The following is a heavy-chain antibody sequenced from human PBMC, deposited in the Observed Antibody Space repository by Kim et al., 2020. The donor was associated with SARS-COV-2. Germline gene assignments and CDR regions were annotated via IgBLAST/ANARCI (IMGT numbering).Heavy chain of an antibody. CDR1: GFTFSSYA. CDR3: AKTPYRIAATSLDAFDI. D-gene: IGHD6-13*01. CDR2: ISGSGGST. Sequence: GGSLRLSCAASGFTFSSYAMSWVRQAPGKGLEWVSAISGSGGSTYYADSVKGRFTISRDNSKNTLYLQMNSLRAEDTAVYYCAKTPYRIAATSLDAFDIWGQGTMVTVSS. J-gene: IGHJ3*02. V-gene: IGHV3-23*01.